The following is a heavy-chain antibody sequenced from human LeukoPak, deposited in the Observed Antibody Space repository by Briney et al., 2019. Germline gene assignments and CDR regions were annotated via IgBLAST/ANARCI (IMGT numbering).Heavy chain of an antibody. CDR1: GDSVSSNSAA. CDR2: TYYRSKWYN. V-gene: IGHV6-1*01. D-gene: IGHD3-10*01. CDR3: AREQQITIPGLIGKLYYFDY. Sequence: SQTLSLTCAISGDSVSSNSAAWNWIRQSPSRGLEWLGRTYYRSKWYNDYAVSVKSRITINPDTSKNQFSLQLNSVTPEDTAVYYCAREQQITIPGLIGKLYYFDYWGQGALVTVSS. J-gene: IGHJ4*02.